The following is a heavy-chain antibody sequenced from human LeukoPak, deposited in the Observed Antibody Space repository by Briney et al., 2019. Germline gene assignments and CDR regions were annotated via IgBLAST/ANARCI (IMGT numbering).Heavy chain of an antibody. Sequence: GGSLRLSCAASGFTFTTYWMSWVRQAPGKGREWVANIKQDGTEKYYVDSVKGRFTISRDNAKTTLYMQMNSLRAEATAVYYCAKGAPTLSSSYGYWGQGTLVTVSS. V-gene: IGHV3-7*01. CDR3: AKGAPTLSSSYGY. CDR1: GFTFTTYW. CDR2: IKQDGTEK. J-gene: IGHJ4*02. D-gene: IGHD6-6*01.